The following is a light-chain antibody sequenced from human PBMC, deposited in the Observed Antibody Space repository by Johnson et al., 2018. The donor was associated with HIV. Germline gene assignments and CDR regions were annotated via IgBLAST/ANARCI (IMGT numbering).Light chain of an antibody. CDR2: ENN. J-gene: IGLJ1*01. CDR1: SSNIGNNY. CDR3: GTWDSSLIASYV. Sequence: QSVLTQPPSVSAAPGQKVTISCSGSSSNIGNNYVSWYQQFPGTAPKLLIYENNKRPSGIPDRFSGSKSGTSATLDITGLQTGDEADYYCGTWDSSLIASYVVGTGTKVTVL. V-gene: IGLV1-51*02.